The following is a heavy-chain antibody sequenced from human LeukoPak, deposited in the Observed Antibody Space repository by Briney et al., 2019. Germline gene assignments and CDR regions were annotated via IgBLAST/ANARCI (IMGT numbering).Heavy chain of an antibody. Sequence: EASVKVSCKASGYTFTSYDINWVRQATGQGLEWMGWMNPNSGNTGYAQKFQGRVTMTRNTSISTAYMELSSLRSEDTAVYYCARGFKDKLMATIGSDFDYWDQGTLVTVSS. CDR2: MNPNSGNT. CDR1: GYTFTSYD. D-gene: IGHD5-24*01. J-gene: IGHJ4*02. CDR3: ARGFKDKLMATIGSDFDY. V-gene: IGHV1-8*01.